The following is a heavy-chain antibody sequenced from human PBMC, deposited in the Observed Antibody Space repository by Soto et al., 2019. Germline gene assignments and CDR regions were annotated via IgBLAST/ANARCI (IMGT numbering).Heavy chain of an antibody. CDR2: VSAYNGER. J-gene: IGHJ4*01. Sequence: QVQLVQSGAEVKKPGASVKVSCKASGYTFTNYGINWVRQAPGQGLEWLGWVSAYNGERRYAQRVPARVIMTTDTSTTTAYMELRSLRSDDTAVYYCSRGPSIPASGDYWGQGTLVTVSS. CDR1: GYTFTNYG. D-gene: IGHD6-6*01. CDR3: SRGPSIPASGDY. V-gene: IGHV1-18*01.